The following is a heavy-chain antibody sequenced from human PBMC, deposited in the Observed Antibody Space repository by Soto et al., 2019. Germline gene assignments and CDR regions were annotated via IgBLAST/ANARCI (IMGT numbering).Heavy chain of an antibody. V-gene: IGHV3-30*18. CDR1: GFTFSAYY. CDR3: AKDDSEYSNYWSSFDY. D-gene: IGHD4-4*01. Sequence: PGGSLRPSCAASGFTFSAYYMSWIRQAPGKGLEWVAVISFNGSIEYYADSVKGRFTISRNNYKGTLSLQMNDLRAEDTAMYYCAKDDSEYSNYWSSFDYWGQGTQVTVSS. CDR2: ISFNGSIE. J-gene: IGHJ4*02.